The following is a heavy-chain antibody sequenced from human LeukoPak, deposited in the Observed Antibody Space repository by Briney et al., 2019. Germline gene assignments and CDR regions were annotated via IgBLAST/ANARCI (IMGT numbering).Heavy chain of an antibody. CDR1: GYTFTGYY. Sequence: ASVKVSCKASGYTFTGYYMHWVRQATGQGLEWMGWMNPNSGNTGYAQKFQGRVTITRNTSISTAYMELSSLRSEDTAVYYCARVAARPYYYYYYMDVWGKGTTVTVSS. V-gene: IGHV1-8*03. J-gene: IGHJ6*03. CDR3: ARVAARPYYYYYYMDV. CDR2: MNPNSGNT. D-gene: IGHD6-6*01.